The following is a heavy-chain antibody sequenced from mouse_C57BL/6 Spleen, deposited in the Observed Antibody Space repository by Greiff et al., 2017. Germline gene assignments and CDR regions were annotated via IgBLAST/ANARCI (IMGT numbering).Heavy chain of an antibody. D-gene: IGHD1-1*01. Sequence: QVQLQQPGAELVRPGSSVKLSCKASGYTFTSYWMHWVKQRPIQGLDWIGNIDPSDSETHYNQKFKDKATLTVAKSSSTAYMQLSGLTSEDSAVYYCARRVYYGSRPHWYCDVRGTGTTVTVSS. V-gene: IGHV1-52*01. J-gene: IGHJ1*03. CDR3: ARRVYYGSRPHWYCDV. CDR2: IDPSDSET. CDR1: GYTFTSYW.